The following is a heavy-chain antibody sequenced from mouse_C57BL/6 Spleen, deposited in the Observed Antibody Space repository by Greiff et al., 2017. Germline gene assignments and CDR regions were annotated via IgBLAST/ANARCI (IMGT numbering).Heavy chain of an antibody. Sequence: QVQLKQPGAELVKPGASVKLSCKASGYTFTSYWMHWVKQRPGQGLEWIGMIHPNSGSTNYNEKFKSKATLTVDKSSSTAYMQLSSLTSEDSAVYYCARVYYYGSRTYYYAMDYWGQGTSVTVSS. CDR3: ARVYYYGSRTYYYAMDY. CDR2: IHPNSGST. CDR1: GYTFTSYW. J-gene: IGHJ4*01. V-gene: IGHV1-64*01. D-gene: IGHD1-1*01.